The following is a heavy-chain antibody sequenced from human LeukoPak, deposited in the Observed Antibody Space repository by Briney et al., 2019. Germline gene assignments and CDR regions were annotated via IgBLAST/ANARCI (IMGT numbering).Heavy chain of an antibody. Sequence: GASVKVSCMASGGTFSSYAISWVRQAPGQGLEWMGRIIPILGIANYAQKFQGRVTITADKSTSTAYMELSSLRSEDTAVYYCARDLSYCGGDCSSGGISDYWGQGTLVTVSS. CDR3: ARDLSYCGGDCSSGGISDY. CDR2: IIPILGIA. CDR1: GGTFSSYA. J-gene: IGHJ4*02. D-gene: IGHD2-21*02. V-gene: IGHV1-69*04.